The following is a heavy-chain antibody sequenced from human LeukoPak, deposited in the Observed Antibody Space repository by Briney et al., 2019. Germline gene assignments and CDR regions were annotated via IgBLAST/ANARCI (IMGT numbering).Heavy chain of an antibody. D-gene: IGHD3-3*01. J-gene: IGHJ4*02. CDR1: GYTFTGYY. Sequence: ASVKVSCKASGYTFTGYYMHWVRQAPGQGLEWMGWINPNSGGTNYAQKFQGRVTMTRNTSISTAYMELSSLRSEDTAVYYCARYQYYDFWSGPDYWGQGTLVTVSS. V-gene: IGHV1-2*02. CDR3: ARYQYYDFWSGPDY. CDR2: INPNSGGT.